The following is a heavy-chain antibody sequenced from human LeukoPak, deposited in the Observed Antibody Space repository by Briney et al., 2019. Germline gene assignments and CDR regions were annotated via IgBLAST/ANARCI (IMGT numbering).Heavy chain of an antibody. CDR1: GYTFTDYY. Sequence: ASVKVSCKASGYTFTDYYIHWVRQAPGQGLEWMGWINPNSGGTNYAQKFQGRVSMTRDTSISTAYMELSRLRSDDTAVYYCARGNGGWLTPENAFDIWGQGTMVTVSS. J-gene: IGHJ3*02. CDR3: ARGNGGWLTPENAFDI. V-gene: IGHV1-2*02. CDR2: INPNSGGT. D-gene: IGHD6-19*01.